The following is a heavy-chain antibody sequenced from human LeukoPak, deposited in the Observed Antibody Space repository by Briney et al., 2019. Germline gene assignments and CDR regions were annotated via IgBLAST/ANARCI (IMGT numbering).Heavy chain of an antibody. CDR1: GFTFGDYA. D-gene: IGHD6-13*01. CDR2: IRSKAYGGTT. V-gene: IGHV3-49*04. J-gene: IGHJ2*01. Sequence: GGSLRLSCTASGFTFGDYAISWVRQAPGKGLEWVGFIRSKAYGGTTEYAASVKGRFTISRDDSKRIAYLQMNSLKIEDTAVFYCTRSSIAAAGSSWYFDLWGRGILVTVSS. CDR3: TRSSIAAAGSSWYFDL.